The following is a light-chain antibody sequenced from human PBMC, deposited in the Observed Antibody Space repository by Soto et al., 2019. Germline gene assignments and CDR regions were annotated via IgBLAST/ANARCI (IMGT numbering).Light chain of an antibody. V-gene: IGLV1-40*01. J-gene: IGLJ2*01. Sequence: QSVLTQPPPVSGAPGQRVTISCTGSTSNIGAGYDVHWYQQLPGTAPKLLIYANSNRPSGVPDRFSGSKSGTSASLAITGLQAEDEADYYCQSYDNSLSGWVFGGGTKLTVL. CDR2: ANS. CDR3: QSYDNSLSGWV. CDR1: TSNIGAGYD.